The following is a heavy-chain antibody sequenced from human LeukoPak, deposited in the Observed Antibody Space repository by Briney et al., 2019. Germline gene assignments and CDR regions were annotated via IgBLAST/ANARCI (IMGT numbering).Heavy chain of an antibody. CDR2: IKRNRSEK. CDR1: GFSFSSYW. Sequence: PGGSLRLSRAASGFSFSSYWMSWVRQAPGKGLEWVANIKRNRSEKYYVDSVKGRFTISRDNAKNSLYLQMDSLRAEDTAVYYCAGNLGYWGQGTLVTVSS. CDR3: AGNLGY. V-gene: IGHV3-7*01. J-gene: IGHJ4*02. D-gene: IGHD1-14*01.